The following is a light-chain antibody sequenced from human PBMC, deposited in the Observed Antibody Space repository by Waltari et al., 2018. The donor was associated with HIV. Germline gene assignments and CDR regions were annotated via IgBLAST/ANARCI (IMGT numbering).Light chain of an antibody. J-gene: IGKJ1*01. Sequence: ENVLTQSPGTLSLSPGERATLACRASQNVYSSYVAWYQQRPGQAPRLLIYAGNRRAAGIPDRFAGAGSGRDFSLTISRLEPEDFAVYYCHQYTGSPRTFGQGTKV. V-gene: IGKV3-20*01. CDR2: AGN. CDR1: QNVYSSY. CDR3: HQYTGSPRT.